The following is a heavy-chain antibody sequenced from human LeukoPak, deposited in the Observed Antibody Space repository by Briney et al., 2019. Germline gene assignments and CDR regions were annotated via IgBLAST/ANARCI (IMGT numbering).Heavy chain of an antibody. Sequence: ASVKVSCKAFGYTFTNYYVHWVRQAPGQGLEWMGIITPTGGSTSYAHKLEGRLTMTRDMSTSTVYMELSSLRPEDTALYYCARADKSIAAAGLDYWGQGTLVTVSA. J-gene: IGHJ4*02. CDR1: GYTFTNYY. D-gene: IGHD6-13*01. CDR3: ARADKSIAAAGLDY. CDR2: ITPTGGST. V-gene: IGHV1-46*04.